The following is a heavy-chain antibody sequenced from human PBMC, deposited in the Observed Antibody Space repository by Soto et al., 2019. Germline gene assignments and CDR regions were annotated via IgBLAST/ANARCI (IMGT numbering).Heavy chain of an antibody. J-gene: IGHJ5*02. V-gene: IGHV3-21*01. CDR1: GFTFSSYA. CDR3: ARGSGSRQRWWFDP. D-gene: IGHD1-26*01. CDR2: ISSSSSYI. Sequence: EVQLLESGGGLVQPGGSLRLSCAASGFTFSSYAMSWVRQAPGKGLEWVSAISSSSSYIYYADSVKGRFTISRDNAKNSLYLQMNSLRAEDTAVYYCARGSGSRQRWWFDPWGQGTLVTVSS.